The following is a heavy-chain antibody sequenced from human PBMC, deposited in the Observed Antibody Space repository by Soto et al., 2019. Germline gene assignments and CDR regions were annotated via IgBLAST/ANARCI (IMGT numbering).Heavy chain of an antibody. CDR3: ARGAPNCSGGSCYVSPFDY. Sequence: ASVKVSCKASGYSFTNYYMHWVRQAPGQGLEWMGTINAGGGYTTYAQRFQGRVTMTRDTSTSTVSMELSSLRSEDTAVYYCARGAPNCSGGSCYVSPFDYWGQGTLVTVSS. V-gene: IGHV1-46*01. CDR1: GYSFTNYY. CDR2: INAGGGYT. J-gene: IGHJ4*02. D-gene: IGHD2-15*01.